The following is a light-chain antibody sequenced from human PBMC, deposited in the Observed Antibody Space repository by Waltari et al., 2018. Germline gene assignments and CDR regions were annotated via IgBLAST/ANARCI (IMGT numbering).Light chain of an antibody. CDR1: RSNLGSNT. CDR3: ATWDNGLNGVV. V-gene: IGLV1-44*01. J-gene: IGLJ2*01. Sequence: QSVLTQPPSASGTRGQRITVSCSGSRSNLGSNTVNWYQQLPGTAPKLLIYKNNRRPSGVPDRFSGSKSGTSASLAISVLQSEDEADYFCATWDNGLNGVVFGGGSKVTVL. CDR2: KNN.